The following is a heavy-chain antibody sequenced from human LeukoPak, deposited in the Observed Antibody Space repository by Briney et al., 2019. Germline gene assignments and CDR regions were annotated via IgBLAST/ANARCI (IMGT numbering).Heavy chain of an antibody. D-gene: IGHD1-26*01. CDR2: INHSGST. CDR1: GGSFSGYY. Sequence: SETLSLTCAVYGGSFSGYYWSWIRQPPGKGLEWIGEINHSGSTNYNPSLKSRVTISVDTSKNQFSLKLSSVTAADTAVYYCARGVGATISYYHYYIDVWGKGTTVTVSS. J-gene: IGHJ6*03. V-gene: IGHV4-34*01. CDR3: ARGVGATISYYHYYIDV.